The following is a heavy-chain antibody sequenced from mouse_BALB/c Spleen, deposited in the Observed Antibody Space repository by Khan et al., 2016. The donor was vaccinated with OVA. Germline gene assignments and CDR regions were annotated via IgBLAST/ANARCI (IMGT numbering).Heavy chain of an antibody. Sequence: VQLKQSGPELMKPGTSVKISCKASGYSFTSYYIHWVMQSHGKSLEWIGYIDPFRGGTPQNQNFKGKAALNVDKSSSTAYVQLSNLTSEDSAVYYCTRHGYVAWFTYGGQGTLVTVSA. D-gene: IGHD2-2*01. J-gene: IGHJ3*01. CDR1: GYSFTSYY. CDR2: IDPFRGGT. V-gene: IGHV1S135*01. CDR3: TRHGYVAWFTY.